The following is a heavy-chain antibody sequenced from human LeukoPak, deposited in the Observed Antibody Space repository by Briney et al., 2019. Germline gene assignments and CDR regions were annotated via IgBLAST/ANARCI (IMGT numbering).Heavy chain of an antibody. J-gene: IGHJ4*02. CDR2: MHYSGST. V-gene: IGHV4-39*01. CDR3: ARHIIQAPDFDY. Sequence: GSLRLSCAASGFTVSSNYMIWVRQAPGKGLEWIGSMHYSGSTDYNPSLKSRVTISVDTSKNHFSLKLSSVTAADTAVYYCARHIIQAPDFDYWGQGTLVTVSS. CDR1: GFTVSSNY. D-gene: IGHD3-10*01.